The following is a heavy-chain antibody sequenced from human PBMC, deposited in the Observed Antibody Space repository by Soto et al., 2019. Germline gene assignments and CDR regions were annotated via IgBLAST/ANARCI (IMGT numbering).Heavy chain of an antibody. D-gene: IGHD6-6*01. J-gene: IGHJ6*02. CDR3: ASGKTRTARPSLRYYYYGLDV. V-gene: IGHV4-34*01. Sequence: SEALSLTCTIYGGSFSGYYWSWIRQPPGKGLEWIGEINHSGSTNYSPSLKRRVSISVDTSKDKFSLNLSSVTAADTAVYYCASGKTRTARPSLRYYYYGLDVWGQGTTVTVSS. CDR1: GGSFSGYY. CDR2: INHSGST.